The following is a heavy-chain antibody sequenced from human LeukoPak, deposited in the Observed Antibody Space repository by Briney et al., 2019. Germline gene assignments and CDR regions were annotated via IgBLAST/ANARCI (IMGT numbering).Heavy chain of an antibody. J-gene: IGHJ4*02. D-gene: IGHD1-7*01. Sequence: AGRSLRLSCVASGFTFSNYWIHWVRHAPGKGLVWVSRMNNDGSTINYADSVKDPFTISRDNAKNTLYLQMNSLTVDDTAVYYCATAGNYRLDNWGQGGLVTVSS. CDR1: GFTFSNYW. CDR3: ATAGNYRLDN. V-gene: IGHV3-74*01. CDR2: MNNDGSTI.